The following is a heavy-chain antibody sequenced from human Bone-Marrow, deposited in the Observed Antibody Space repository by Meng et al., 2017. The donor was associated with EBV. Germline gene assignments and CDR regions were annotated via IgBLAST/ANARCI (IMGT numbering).Heavy chain of an antibody. D-gene: IGHD6-13*01. CDR2: IYYSGST. CDR1: GGSISSGGYY. J-gene: IGHJ4*02. Sequence: QGQLQESGPGLVKPSQTLSLTCAVSGGSISSGGYYWSWIRQPPGKGLEWIGYIYYSGSTYYNPSLKSRVTISVDTSKNQFSLQLSSVTAADTAVYFCASGATAAGTDYWGQGTLVTVSS. V-gene: IGHV4-30-4*01. CDR3: ASGATAAGTDY.